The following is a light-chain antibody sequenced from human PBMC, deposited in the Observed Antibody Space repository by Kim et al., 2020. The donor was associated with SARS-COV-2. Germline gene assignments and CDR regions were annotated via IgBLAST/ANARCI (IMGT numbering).Light chain of an antibody. CDR1: HGVSNK. CDR2: WSS. V-gene: IGKV4-1*01. Sequence: AGSLGERATFNCKSSHGVSNKLVWYQQKPGQPPKLLIRWSSDRESGVPDRFSGSGSGTDFTLSISSLQAEDVAVYHCQQYHDLPYTFGQGTKLEI. J-gene: IGKJ2*01. CDR3: QQYHDLPYT.